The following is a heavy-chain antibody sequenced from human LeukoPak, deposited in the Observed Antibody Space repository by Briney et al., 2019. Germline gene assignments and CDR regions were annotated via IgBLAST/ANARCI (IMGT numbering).Heavy chain of an antibody. CDR1: GFTFDDYA. CDR2: ISWNSGSI. Sequence: GGSLRLSCAASGFTFDDYAMHWVRQAPGKGLEWVSGISWNSGSIGYADSVKGRFTISRDNAKNSLYLQMNSLRAEDTALYYCAKGPVRGVIMGWFDPWGQGTLVTVSS. CDR3: AKGPVRGVIMGWFDP. V-gene: IGHV3-9*01. D-gene: IGHD3-10*01. J-gene: IGHJ5*02.